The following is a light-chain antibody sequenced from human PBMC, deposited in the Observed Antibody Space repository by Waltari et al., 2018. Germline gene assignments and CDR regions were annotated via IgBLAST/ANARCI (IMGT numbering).Light chain of an antibody. CDR1: RVMTSSY. CDR2: GAS. V-gene: IGKV3-20*01. J-gene: IGKJ4*01. Sequence: SSRARRVMTSSYLSRDQPKSGQAPRRLISGASSSATGIPDRISGCGSGTDFTLTISRLEPEDFAVYFCQQYASPPLTFGGGTKVEIK. CDR3: QQYASPPLT.